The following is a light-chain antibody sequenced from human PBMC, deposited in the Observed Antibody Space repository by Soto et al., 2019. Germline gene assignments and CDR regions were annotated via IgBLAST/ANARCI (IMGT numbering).Light chain of an antibody. CDR1: QSVSSAY. CDR3: QQYGRT. Sequence: EIVLTQSPGTLSLSPGERATLSCRASQSVSSAYLAWYQQKPGQAPRLLIYDVSSRATGIPDRFSGSGSGTEFTLTISRLEPEDFAVYYCQQYGRTFGQGTKVDIK. V-gene: IGKV3-20*01. J-gene: IGKJ1*01. CDR2: DVS.